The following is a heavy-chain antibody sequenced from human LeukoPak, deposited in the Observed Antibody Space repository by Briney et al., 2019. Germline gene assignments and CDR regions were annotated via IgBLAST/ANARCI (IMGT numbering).Heavy chain of an antibody. Sequence: ASVRVSCKASGYTFTSYDINWVRQATGQGLEWMGWISAYNGNTNYAQKLQGRVTMTTDSSTSTAYMALRSLRSDETAVYYCATRVLSLCWGQGTLVTVSS. CDR3: ATRVLSLC. CDR2: ISAYNGNT. D-gene: IGHD2-15*01. J-gene: IGHJ4*02. V-gene: IGHV1-18*01. CDR1: GYTFTSYD.